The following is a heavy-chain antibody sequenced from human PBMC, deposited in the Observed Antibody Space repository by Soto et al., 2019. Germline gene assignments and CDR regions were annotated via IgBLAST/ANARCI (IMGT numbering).Heavy chain of an antibody. CDR2: ISWNSGSI. Sequence: GGSLRLSCAASGFTFDDYAMHWVRQAPGKGLEWVSGISWNSGSIGYADSVKGRFTISRDNAKNSLYLQMNSLRAEDTALYYCAKDYSSSSWSRYYYYGMDVWGQGTTVTVSS. J-gene: IGHJ6*02. D-gene: IGHD6-13*01. V-gene: IGHV3-9*01. CDR1: GFTFDDYA. CDR3: AKDYSSSSWSRYYYYGMDV.